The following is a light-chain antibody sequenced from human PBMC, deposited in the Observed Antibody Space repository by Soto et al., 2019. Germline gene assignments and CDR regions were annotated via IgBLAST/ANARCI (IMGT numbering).Light chain of an antibody. CDR1: SGHSTYA. CDR3: QTWVTGPPWV. Sequence: QLVLTQSPSASASLGASVKLTCTLSSGHSTYAIAWHQQRPEKGPRYLMKLNSDGSHSKGDGIPDRFSGSSSGAERYLSISSLQSEDEADYYCQTWVTGPPWVFGGGTKLTVL. J-gene: IGLJ3*02. CDR2: LNSDGSH. V-gene: IGLV4-69*01.